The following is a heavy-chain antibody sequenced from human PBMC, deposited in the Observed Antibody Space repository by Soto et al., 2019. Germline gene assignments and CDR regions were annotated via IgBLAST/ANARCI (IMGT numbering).Heavy chain of an antibody. V-gene: IGHV3-15*01. CDR2: IKSRTENETT. D-gene: IGHD1-26*01. Sequence: GGSLRLSCAASGFTFSNVWLSWVRQGPGKGLEWLGRIKSRTENETTDYASPARGRFIISRDDSKNMLYLQLNSLKSEDTGVYYCAKDGGWELPRGRGSDYWGQGTLVTVSS. CDR1: GFTFSNVW. J-gene: IGHJ4*02. CDR3: AKDGGWELPRGRGSDY.